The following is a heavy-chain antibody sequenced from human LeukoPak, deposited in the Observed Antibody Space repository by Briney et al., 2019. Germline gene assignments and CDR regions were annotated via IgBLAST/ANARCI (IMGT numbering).Heavy chain of an antibody. CDR1: GGSIGGNSY. V-gene: IGHV4-61*01. CDR3: VRDRELNY. Sequence: SETLSLTCTVSGGSIGGNSYWSWIRQPPGKRPEWIGHISNSGSTYYSPSLSSRVTISLDTSKNQFSLKLRSVTAADTAVYYCVRDRELNYWGQGTLVTVSS. CDR2: ISNSGST. J-gene: IGHJ4*02. D-gene: IGHD3-10*01.